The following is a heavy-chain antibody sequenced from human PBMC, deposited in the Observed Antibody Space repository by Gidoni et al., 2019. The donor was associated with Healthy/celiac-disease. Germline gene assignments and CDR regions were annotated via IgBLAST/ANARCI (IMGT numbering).Heavy chain of an antibody. CDR3: ARVIASTGYSGYDWDDYFDY. D-gene: IGHD5-12*01. CDR2: IYYSGST. J-gene: IGHJ4*02. V-gene: IGHV4-31*03. Sequence: HVQLQESGPGLVKPSQTLSLTCTVSGCSIIRGCYYWSWIRQHPGKGREWIGYIYYSGSTYYNPSLKSRVTITVDTSKNKFSLKLSSGTAADTAVYYCARVIASTGYSGYDWDDYFDYWGQGTLVTVSS. CDR1: GCSIIRGCYY.